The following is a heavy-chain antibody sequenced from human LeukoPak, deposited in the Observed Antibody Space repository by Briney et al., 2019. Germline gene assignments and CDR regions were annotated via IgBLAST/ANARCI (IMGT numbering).Heavy chain of an antibody. D-gene: IGHD3-22*01. Sequence: SETLSLTCTVSGGSISSYYWSWLRQPPGKGLEWIGYIYYSGSTNYNPSLKSRVTISVDTSKNQFSLKLSSGAAADTAVYCGASSSGYYYVGAFDIWGQGTMVTVSS. CDR1: GGSISSYY. J-gene: IGHJ3*02. CDR3: ASSSGYYYVGAFDI. CDR2: IYYSGST. V-gene: IGHV4-59*01.